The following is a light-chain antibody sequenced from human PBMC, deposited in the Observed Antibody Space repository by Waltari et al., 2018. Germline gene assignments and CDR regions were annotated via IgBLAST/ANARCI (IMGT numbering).Light chain of an antibody. CDR1: KPGDKY. CDR3: QAWDSNTVVV. V-gene: IGLV3-1*01. Sequence: FELTQSLSVSVSPGQVASITCSGDKPGDKYVSCYQQRPGRSPVLVIYQDTRRPSGIPERFAGSSTGNTATLTINGAQSMDEADYYCQAWDSNTVVVFGGGTKLTVL. J-gene: IGLJ2*01. CDR2: QDT.